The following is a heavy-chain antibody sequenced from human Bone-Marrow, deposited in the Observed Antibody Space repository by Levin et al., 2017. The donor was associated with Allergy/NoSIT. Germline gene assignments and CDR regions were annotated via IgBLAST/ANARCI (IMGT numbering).Heavy chain of an antibody. CDR1: GFTFSSYA. CDR3: AKDSIGRDGFPNFQH. V-gene: IGHV3-23*01. J-gene: IGHJ1*01. CDR2: ISGSGGST. Sequence: PGESLKISCAASGFTFSSYAMSWVRQAPGKGLEWVSAISGSGGSTYYADSVKGRFTISRDNSKNTLYLQMNSLRAEDTAVYYCAKDSIGRDGFPNFQHWGQGTLVTVSS. D-gene: IGHD5-24*01.